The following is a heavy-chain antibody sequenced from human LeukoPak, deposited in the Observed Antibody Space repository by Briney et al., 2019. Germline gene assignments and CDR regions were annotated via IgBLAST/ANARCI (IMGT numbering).Heavy chain of an antibody. V-gene: IGHV3-64*01. CDR3: ERAFLVATIDTGAFDI. CDR1: GFTFSSYA. J-gene: IGHJ3*02. Sequence: GGSLRLSCAASGFTFSSYAMHWVRQAPGKGLEYVSAISSNGGSTYYANSVKGRFTISRDNSKNTLYLQMGSLRAEDMAVYYWERAFLVATIDTGAFDIWGQGTTVTVSS. D-gene: IGHD5-12*01. CDR2: ISSNGGST.